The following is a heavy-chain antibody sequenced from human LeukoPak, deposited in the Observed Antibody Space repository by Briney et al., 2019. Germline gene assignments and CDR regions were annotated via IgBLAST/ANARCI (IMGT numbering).Heavy chain of an antibody. D-gene: IGHD2-2*01. CDR3: ARDRLKVSNQKEFDY. J-gene: IGHJ4*02. V-gene: IGHV3-30-3*01. CDR2: ISYDGSNK. CDR1: GFTFSSYA. Sequence: QPGRSLRLSCAASGFTFSSYAMHWVRQAPGKGLEWVAVISYDGSNKYYADSVKGRFTISRDNSKNTLYLQMNSLRAEDTAVYYCARDRLKVSNQKEFDYWGQGTLVTVSS.